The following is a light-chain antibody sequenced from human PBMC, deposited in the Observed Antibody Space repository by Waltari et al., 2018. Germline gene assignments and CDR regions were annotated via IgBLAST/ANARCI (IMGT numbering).Light chain of an antibody. J-gene: IGLJ1*01. CDR2: SDS. Sequence: SYVLTQPPSVPVAPGKTVRITCGGNNIGSKSGHWYQQKPGQAPVLVIDSDSDRPSGIPERFSGSNSGNTATLSVSRVEAGDEAVYYCQVWDSSSVYVFGSGTKVTVL. CDR1: NIGSKS. V-gene: IGLV3-21*04. CDR3: QVWDSSSVYV.